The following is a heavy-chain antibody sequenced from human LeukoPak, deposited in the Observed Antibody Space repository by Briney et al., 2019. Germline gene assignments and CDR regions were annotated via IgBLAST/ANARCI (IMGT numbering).Heavy chain of an antibody. CDR1: GGSISSYY. V-gene: IGHV4-4*07. CDR2: IYTSGST. J-gene: IGHJ2*01. CDR3: ARGIWEMATIPYWYFDI. Sequence: PSETLSLTCTVSGGSISSYYWSWIRQPAGKGLEWIGRIYTSGSTNYNPSLKSRVTISVDTSKNQFSLKLSSVTAADTALYYCARGIWEMATIPYWYFDIWGRGTLVTVSS. D-gene: IGHD5-24*01.